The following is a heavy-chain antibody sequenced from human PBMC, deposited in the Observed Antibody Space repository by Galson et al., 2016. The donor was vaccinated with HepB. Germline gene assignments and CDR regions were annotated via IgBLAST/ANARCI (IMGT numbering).Heavy chain of an antibody. CDR3: TRDLNFLLFDY. J-gene: IGHJ4*02. D-gene: IGHD3-10*01. CDR1: GFDFSNYV. Sequence: SLRLSCAAAGFDFSNYVMHWVRQAPGKGLEWVSLLPTDEYPPTYADSVRGRFITSRDNAKNTLYLQMNSLRVDDTAVYYCTRDLNFLLFDYWGQGALVTVSS. CDR2: LPTDEYPP. V-gene: IGHV3-74*03.